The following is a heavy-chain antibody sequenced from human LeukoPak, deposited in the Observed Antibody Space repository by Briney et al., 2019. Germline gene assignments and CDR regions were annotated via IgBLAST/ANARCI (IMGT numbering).Heavy chain of an antibody. V-gene: IGHV4-59*01. D-gene: IGHD3-10*01. Sequence: SETLSLTCSVSGGSISPYFWSWIRQPPGKGLEWIGYISYSGSTNYNPSLKSRVTISVDASKNQFSLQLSSVTAADTAVYYCARDDYRGVTNFDPWGQGTLVTVSS. CDR3: ARDDYRGVTNFDP. CDR2: ISYSGST. J-gene: IGHJ5*02. CDR1: GGSISPYF.